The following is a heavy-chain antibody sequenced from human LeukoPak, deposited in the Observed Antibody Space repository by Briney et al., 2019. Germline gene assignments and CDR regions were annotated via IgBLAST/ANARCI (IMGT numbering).Heavy chain of an antibody. CDR1: GGSISSSSYY. V-gene: IGHV4-39*01. J-gene: IGHJ5*02. CDR2: IYYSGST. Sequence: SETLSLTCTVSGGSISSSSYYWGWIRQPPGKGLEWLGSIYYSGSTYYNPSLKSRVTISVDTSKNQFSLKLSSVTAADTAVYYCARRYSSGYHPWFDPWGQGTLVTVSS. CDR3: ARRYSSGYHPWFDP. D-gene: IGHD3-22*01.